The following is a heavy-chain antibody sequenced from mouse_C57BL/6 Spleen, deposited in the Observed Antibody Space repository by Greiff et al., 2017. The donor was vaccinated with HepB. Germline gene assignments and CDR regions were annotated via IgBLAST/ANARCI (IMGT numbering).Heavy chain of an antibody. CDR1: GFNIKDYY. Sequence: EVQLQQSGAELVKPGASVKLSCTASGFNIKDYYMHWVKQRTEQGLEWIGRIDPEDGETKYAPKFQGKATITADTSSNTAYLQLSSLTSEDTAVYYGAMSGGITTVVATDFDYWGQGTTLTVSS. CDR2: IDPEDGET. V-gene: IGHV14-2*01. D-gene: IGHD1-1*01. J-gene: IGHJ2*01. CDR3: AMSGGITTVVATDFDY.